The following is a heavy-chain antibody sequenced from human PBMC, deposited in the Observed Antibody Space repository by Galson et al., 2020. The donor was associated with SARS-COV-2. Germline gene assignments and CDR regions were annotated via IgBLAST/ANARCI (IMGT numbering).Heavy chain of an antibody. CDR1: GGSISSSNW. CDR3: ARDWVQQLPRGWFDP. V-gene: IGHV4-4*02. Sequence: ASETLSLTCAVSGGSISSSNWWSWVRQPPGKGLEWIGEIYHSGSTNYNPSLKSRVTISVDKSKNQFSLKLSSVTAADTAVYYCARDWVQQLPRGWFDPWGQGTLVTVSS. CDR2: IYHSGST. D-gene: IGHD6-13*01. J-gene: IGHJ5*02.